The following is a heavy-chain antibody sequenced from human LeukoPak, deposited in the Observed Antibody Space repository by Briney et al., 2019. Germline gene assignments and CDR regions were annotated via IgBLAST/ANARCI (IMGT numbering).Heavy chain of an antibody. CDR3: AKGGNYYRYFDY. CDR1: GFTFSSYA. Sequence: GGSLRLSCAASGFTFSSYAMRWVRQAPGKGLEWVSGISGSGGNTYYADSVKGRFTISRDNSKNTLYLQMNSLRAEDTAVYYCAKGGNYYRYFDYWGQGTLVTVSS. V-gene: IGHV3-23*01. J-gene: IGHJ4*02. CDR2: ISGSGGNT. D-gene: IGHD1-26*01.